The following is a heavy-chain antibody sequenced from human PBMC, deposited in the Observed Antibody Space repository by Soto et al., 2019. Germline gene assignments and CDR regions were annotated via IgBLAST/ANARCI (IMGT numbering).Heavy chain of an antibody. CDR2: IADSGGRT. CDR1: GFTFSSYA. V-gene: IGHV3-23*01. CDR3: AKDVEETGTPLLYGMDV. Sequence: GGSLRLSCAASGFTFSSYAMSWVRQAPGKGMEWVSAIADSGGRTYYADSVKGRFAISRDNSKNTLYLQMNSLRAEDTAVYYCAKDVEETGTPLLYGMDVWGQGTTVTVSS. D-gene: IGHD1-7*01. J-gene: IGHJ6*02.